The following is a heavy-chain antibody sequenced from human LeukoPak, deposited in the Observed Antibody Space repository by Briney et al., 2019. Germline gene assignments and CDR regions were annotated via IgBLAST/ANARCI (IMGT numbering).Heavy chain of an antibody. Sequence: GRSLRLSCAASGFPFSDYAMYWVSQAPGKGLQWVALMSYDGSNQYHADSVKGRFTISRDNAKNTLYLEMNSLRAEDTALYYCARGSPPDFWGQGTLVTVSS. CDR2: MSYDGSNQ. V-gene: IGHV3-30-3*01. CDR3: ARGSPPDF. CDR1: GFPFSDYA. J-gene: IGHJ4*02.